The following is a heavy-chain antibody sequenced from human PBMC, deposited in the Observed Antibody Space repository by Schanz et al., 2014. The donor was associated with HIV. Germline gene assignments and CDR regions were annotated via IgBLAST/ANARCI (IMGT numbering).Heavy chain of an antibody. V-gene: IGHV3-23*01. CDR1: GFTFNNYA. CDR3: WEAEYDSRGNSLSHFDS. CDR2: ISESGGRS. J-gene: IGHJ4*02. Sequence: EVQLLDSGGGLVQPGGSLRLSCVASGFTFNNYAMTWVRQAPGKGLEWVSSISESGGRSYYADSVNVRFTISRDNSKNTLYLQMTTLRTEDTAVYYCWEAEYDSRGNSLSHFDSWGQGTLVTVSS. D-gene: IGHD3-22*01.